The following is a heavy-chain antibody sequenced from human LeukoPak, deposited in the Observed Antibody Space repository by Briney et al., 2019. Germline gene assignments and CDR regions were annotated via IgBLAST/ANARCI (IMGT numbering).Heavy chain of an antibody. V-gene: IGHV4-59*01. Sequence: SETLSLTCSVSGGSFITYYWSWIRQPPGKGLEWIGCIYYNGITNYNPSLRSRVTISVDTSKNQFSLRLNSVTAADTAVYYCARVCGDDCYESFDYWGQGTLVTVSS. D-gene: IGHD2-21*01. CDR2: IYYNGIT. CDR3: ARVCGDDCYESFDY. CDR1: GGSFITYY. J-gene: IGHJ4*02.